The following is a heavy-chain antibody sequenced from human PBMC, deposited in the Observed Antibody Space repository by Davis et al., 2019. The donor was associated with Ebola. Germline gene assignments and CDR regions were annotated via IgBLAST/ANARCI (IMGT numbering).Heavy chain of an antibody. V-gene: IGHV3-7*03. J-gene: IGHJ4*02. CDR2: LKQDGSEK. Sequence: GESLKISCAASGFTFSSYWMSWVRQAPGKGLEWVANLKQDGSEKHYVDSVKGRFTISRNNAENSLSLQMNSLRAEDTAVYYCARVQNYDFWSGLGYWGQGVLVTVSS. CDR3: ARVQNYDFWSGLGY. CDR1: GFTFSSYW. D-gene: IGHD3-3*01.